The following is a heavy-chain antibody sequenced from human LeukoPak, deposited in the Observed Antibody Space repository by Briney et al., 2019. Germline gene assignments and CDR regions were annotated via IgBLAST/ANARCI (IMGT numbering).Heavy chain of an antibody. J-gene: IGHJ5*02. CDR2: IYYSGST. V-gene: IGHV4-39*01. CDR3: ARQDAIESWFDP. Sequence: SETLSLTCTVSGGSISSSSYYWGWIRQPPGKGLEWIGSIYYSGSTYYNPSLKSRVTISVDTSKNQFSLKLSSVTAADTAVYYCARQDAIESWFDPWGQGTLVTVSS. CDR1: GGSISSSSYY. D-gene: IGHD5-24*01.